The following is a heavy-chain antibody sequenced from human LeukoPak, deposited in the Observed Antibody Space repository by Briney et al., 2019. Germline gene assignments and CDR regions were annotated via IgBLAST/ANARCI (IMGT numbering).Heavy chain of an antibody. J-gene: IGHJ3*02. CDR2: IVVGSGNT. CDR3: AAVAGHNPDDAFDI. CDR1: GFTFTSSA. D-gene: IGHD6-19*01. Sequence: SVKVSCKASGFTFTSSAMQWVRQARGQRLEWIGWIVVGSGNTNYAQKFQERVTITTNMSTSTAYMELSSLRSEDTAVYYCAAVAGHNPDDAFDIWGQGTMVTVSS. V-gene: IGHV1-58*02.